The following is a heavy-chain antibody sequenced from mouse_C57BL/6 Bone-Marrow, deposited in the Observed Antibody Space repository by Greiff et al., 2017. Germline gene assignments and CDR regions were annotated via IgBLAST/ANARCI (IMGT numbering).Heavy chain of an antibody. D-gene: IGHD1-1*01. CDR2: IHPTSGST. Sequence: QVQLQQPGAELVKPGASVTLSCKASGYTFTSYWMHWVKQRPGQGLEWIGMIHPTSGSTNYNEKFKSKATLTVDKSSSTAYMQLSSLTSEDSAVXYCARSIYYDGSPIAYWGQGTLVTVSA. CDR1: GYTFTSYW. CDR3: ARSIYYDGSPIAY. V-gene: IGHV1-64*01. J-gene: IGHJ3*01.